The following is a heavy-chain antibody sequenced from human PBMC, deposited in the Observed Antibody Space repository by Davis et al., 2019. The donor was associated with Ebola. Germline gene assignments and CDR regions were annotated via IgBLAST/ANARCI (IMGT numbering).Heavy chain of an antibody. Sequence: GGSLRLSCAASGFTFSSYGMHWVRQAPGKGPEWIASISNSGLTIEYAASLKGRFTISRVNAENTLYLQMNSLGAEDTAVYYCARDRAGSGLPFDPWGQGTLVTVSS. J-gene: IGHJ5*02. V-gene: IGHV3-48*01. D-gene: IGHD3-10*01. CDR1: GFTFSSYG. CDR3: ARDRAGSGLPFDP. CDR2: ISNSGLTI.